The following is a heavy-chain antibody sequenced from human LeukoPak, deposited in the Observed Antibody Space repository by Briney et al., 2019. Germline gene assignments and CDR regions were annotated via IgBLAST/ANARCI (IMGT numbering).Heavy chain of an antibody. J-gene: IGHJ3*02. CDR1: GFTFSSYS. CDR3: ARARITIFGVAHAFDI. D-gene: IGHD3-3*01. Sequence: PGGSLRLSCAASGFTFSSYSMNWVRQAPGKGLEWVSSISSSSSYIYYADSVKGRFTISRDNAKNSLYLQMNSLRAEDTAVYYCARARITIFGVAHAFDIWGQGTMVTVSS. CDR2: ISSSSSYI. V-gene: IGHV3-21*01.